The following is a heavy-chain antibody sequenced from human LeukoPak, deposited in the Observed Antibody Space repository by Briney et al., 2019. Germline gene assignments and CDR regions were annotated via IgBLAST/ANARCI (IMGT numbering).Heavy chain of an antibody. D-gene: IGHD3-9*01. Sequence: GGPVRLSRAASGFTFSNVRMRWPPPAPGKGRVGVGSHKSKTGGGTTEYAAPVKGRFTISRDDSKNTLYLQMNSLKTEDTAVYYCTTHYDILTGHDYWGQGTLVTVSS. CDR3: TTHYDILTGHDY. CDR2: HKSKTGGGTT. V-gene: IGHV3-15*01. J-gene: IGHJ4*02. CDR1: GFTFSNVR.